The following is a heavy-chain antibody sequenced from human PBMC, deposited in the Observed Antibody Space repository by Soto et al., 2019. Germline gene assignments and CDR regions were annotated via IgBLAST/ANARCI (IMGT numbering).Heavy chain of an antibody. Sequence: ASVKVSCKASGYTFTSYGISWVRQAPGQGLEWMGWISAYNGNTNYAQKLQGRVTMTTDTSTSTAYMELRSLRSDDTAVYYCARGEASIVGATSQNFDYWGQGTLVTVSS. D-gene: IGHD1-26*01. CDR1: GYTFTSYG. CDR3: ARGEASIVGATSQNFDY. V-gene: IGHV1-18*01. CDR2: ISAYNGNT. J-gene: IGHJ4*02.